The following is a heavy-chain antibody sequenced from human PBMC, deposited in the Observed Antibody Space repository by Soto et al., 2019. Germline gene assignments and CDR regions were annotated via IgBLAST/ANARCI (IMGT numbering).Heavy chain of an antibody. Sequence: QVQLVQSGAEVKKPGSSVKVSCKASGGTFSSYAISWVRQAPGQGLEWMGGIIPIFGTANYAQKFQGRVMITADKSTSTAYMELSSLRSEDTAVYYCARGGSSWFPASPLNWFDPWGQGTLVTVSS. V-gene: IGHV1-69*06. CDR2: IIPIFGTA. J-gene: IGHJ5*02. CDR1: GGTFSSYA. CDR3: ARGGSSWFPASPLNWFDP. D-gene: IGHD6-13*01.